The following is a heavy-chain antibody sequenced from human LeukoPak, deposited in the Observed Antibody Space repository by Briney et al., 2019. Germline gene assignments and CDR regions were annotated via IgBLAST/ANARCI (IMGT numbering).Heavy chain of an antibody. CDR3: VKWGHY. D-gene: IGHD1-26*01. V-gene: IGHV3-23*01. J-gene: IGHJ4*02. CDR2: ITGSGGGT. CDR1: GFTFSNYA. Sequence: GASLRLSCAASGFTFSNYAMSWVRQAPGKGLQWVSAITGSGGGTYYADSVKGRFTISRENFKNTLYLQVNSLRAEDTVVYHCVKWGHYWRRGTVVTVSS.